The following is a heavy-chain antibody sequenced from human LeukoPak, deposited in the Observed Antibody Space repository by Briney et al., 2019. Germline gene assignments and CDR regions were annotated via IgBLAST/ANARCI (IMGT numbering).Heavy chain of an antibody. CDR3: ARAFKPFNYYDSSGYYYP. J-gene: IGHJ5*02. CDR1: GGSISSGGYY. CDR2: IYYSGSA. V-gene: IGHV4-31*03. Sequence: SETLSLTCTVSGGSISSGGYYWSWIRQHPGKGLEWIGYIYYSGSAYYNPSLKSRVTISVDTSKNQFSLKLSSVTAADTAVYYCARAFKPFNYYDSSGYYYPWGQGTLVTVSS. D-gene: IGHD3-22*01.